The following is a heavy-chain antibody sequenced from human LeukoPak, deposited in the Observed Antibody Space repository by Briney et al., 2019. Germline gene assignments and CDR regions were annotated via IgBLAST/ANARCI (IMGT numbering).Heavy chain of an antibody. CDR1: GYTFTGYY. J-gene: IGHJ5*02. Sequence: ASVKVSCKASGYTFTGYYMHWVRQAPGQGLEWMGWINPNSGGTNYAQKFQGRVTMTRDTSISTAYMELSRLRSDDTAVYYGARDYSSSWKNWFDPWGQGTLVTVSS. V-gene: IGHV1-2*02. D-gene: IGHD6-13*01. CDR3: ARDYSSSWKNWFDP. CDR2: INPNSGGT.